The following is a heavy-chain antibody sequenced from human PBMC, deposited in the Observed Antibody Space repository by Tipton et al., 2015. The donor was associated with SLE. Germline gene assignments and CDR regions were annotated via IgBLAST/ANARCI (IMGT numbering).Heavy chain of an antibody. V-gene: IGHV4-34*01. CDR3: ARADYGYWYFDL. D-gene: IGHD3-16*01. Sequence: TLSLTCAVYGGSFSGYYWSWIRQPPGKGLEWIGEINHRGSTNYNPSLKSRVTISVDTSKNQFSLKLTYVTAADTAVYYCARADYGYWYFDLWGRGTLVTVSS. CDR2: INHRGST. J-gene: IGHJ2*01. CDR1: GGSFSGYY.